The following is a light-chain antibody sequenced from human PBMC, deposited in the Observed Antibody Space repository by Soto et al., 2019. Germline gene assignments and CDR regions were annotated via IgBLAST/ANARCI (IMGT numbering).Light chain of an antibody. Sequence: QSVLTQPPSVSGAPGQRVTISCTGSSSNIGAGYDVHWYQQLPGTDPKLLIYGNSNRPSGVPDRFSGSKSVTSASLAITGLQAEDEADYYCQSSDSSLSAVVFGGGTQLTVL. V-gene: IGLV1-40*01. CDR1: SSNIGAGYD. J-gene: IGLJ2*01. CDR2: GNS. CDR3: QSSDSSLSAVV.